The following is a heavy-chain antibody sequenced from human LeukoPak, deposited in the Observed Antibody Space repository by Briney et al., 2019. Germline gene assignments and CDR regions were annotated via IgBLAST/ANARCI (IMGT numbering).Heavy chain of an antibody. V-gene: IGHV3-7*01. CDR2: IKQDGSEK. CDR1: GFTLSTYW. J-gene: IGHJ5*02. Sequence: GGSLRLSCAASGFTLSTYWMSWVRQAPGKGLEWVANIKQDGSEKYYVDSVKGRFTISRDNAKNSLYLQMNSLRAEDTAVYYCARVRIFGVVIRFDPWGQGTLVTVSS. CDR3: ARVRIFGVVIRFDP. D-gene: IGHD3-3*02.